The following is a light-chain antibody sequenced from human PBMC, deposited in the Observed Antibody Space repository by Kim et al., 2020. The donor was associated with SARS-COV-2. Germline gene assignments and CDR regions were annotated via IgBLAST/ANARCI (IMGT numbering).Light chain of an antibody. V-gene: IGLV2-14*03. CDR3: SSYTSSSTWV. Sequence: QSLTISCTGTSSDVGGYNYVSWYQQHPGKAPKLMIYDVSNRPSGVSNRFSGSKSGNTALLTISGLQAEDEADYYCSSYTSSSTWVFGGGTQLTVL. J-gene: IGLJ3*02. CDR1: SSDVGGYNY. CDR2: DVS.